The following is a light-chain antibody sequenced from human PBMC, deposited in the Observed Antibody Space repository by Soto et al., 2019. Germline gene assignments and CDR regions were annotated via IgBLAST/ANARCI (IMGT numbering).Light chain of an antibody. CDR2: KGN. V-gene: IGLV1-44*01. CDR1: SVNIATTS. CDR3: ASWDVSLNRRGL. J-gene: IGLJ2*01. Sequence: QSVLTQPPSASGTPGQRVTISCSGSSVNIATTSVNSYQQLPGTAPKLLIYKGNQRPTGVPDRFSGSTSGTSASLAISGLQSEDEADYYCASWDVSLNRRGLFGGGTKLTVL.